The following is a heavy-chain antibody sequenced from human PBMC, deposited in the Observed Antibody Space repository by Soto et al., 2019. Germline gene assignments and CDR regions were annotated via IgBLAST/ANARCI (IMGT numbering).Heavy chain of an antibody. CDR2: INHSGST. CDR1: GGSFSGYY. J-gene: IGHJ6*03. D-gene: IGHD3-10*01. CDR3: ASIVWVWCGTYYYYMDV. Sequence: PSETLSLTCAVYGGSFSGYYWSWIRQPPGKGLEWIGEINHSGSTNYNPSLKSRVTISVDTSKNQFSLKLSSVTAADTAVYYCASIVWVWCGTYYYYMDVWGKGTTVTVSS. V-gene: IGHV4-34*01.